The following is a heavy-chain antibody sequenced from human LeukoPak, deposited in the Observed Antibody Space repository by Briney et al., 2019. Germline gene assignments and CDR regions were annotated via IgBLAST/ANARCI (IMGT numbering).Heavy chain of an antibody. J-gene: IGHJ4*02. Sequence: GGSLRLSCAASGFTFSSYGMHWVRQAPGKGLEWVSAVSGSGGGTYSADSVKGRFTFSRDNSRNTLYLQMNSLRAEDTAVYYCAKGANYFEYWGQGTLVTVSS. CDR1: GFTFSSYG. CDR3: AKGANYFEY. CDR2: VSGSGGGT. V-gene: IGHV3-23*01.